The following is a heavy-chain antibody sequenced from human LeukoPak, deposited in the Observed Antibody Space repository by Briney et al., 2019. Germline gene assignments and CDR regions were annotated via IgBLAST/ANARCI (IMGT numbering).Heavy chain of an antibody. CDR1: GGSISSGGYS. V-gene: IGHV4-30-2*01. Sequence: SETLSLTCTVSGGSISSGGYSWSWIRQPPGKGLEWIGYIYHSGSTYYNPSLKSRVTISVDRSKNQFSLKLSSVTAADTAVYYCARSYGGNPDFDYWGQGTLVTVSS. CDR3: ARSYGGNPDFDY. J-gene: IGHJ4*02. D-gene: IGHD4-23*01. CDR2: IYHSGST.